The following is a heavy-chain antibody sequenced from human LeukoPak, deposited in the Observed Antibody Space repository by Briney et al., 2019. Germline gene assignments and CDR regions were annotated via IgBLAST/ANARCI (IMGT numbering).Heavy chain of an antibody. D-gene: IGHD6-19*01. CDR3: ARIDRAVAGTIDY. CDR1: GGSISSYF. Sequence: SQTLSLTCTVSGGSISSYFWSWIRQPPGKGLEWIGYIYYSGSTNYNPSLKSRVTMSVDTSKNQFSLKLSSVTAADTAVYYCARIDRAVAGTIDYWGQGTLVTVSS. CDR2: IYYSGST. V-gene: IGHV4-59*08. J-gene: IGHJ4*02.